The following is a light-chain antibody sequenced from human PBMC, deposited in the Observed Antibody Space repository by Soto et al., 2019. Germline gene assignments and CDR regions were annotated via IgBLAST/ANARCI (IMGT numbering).Light chain of an antibody. CDR3: DSYSATSTVV. CDR1: TSDIGGYNY. CDR2: DIN. J-gene: IGLJ2*01. Sequence: QSALTQPPSASGSTGQSVTISCTGTTSDIGGYNYVSWFQQHPGKAPKLIIFDINKRPSGVSDRFSGSKSGSTASLTVSGLQAEDEADYYCDSYSATSTVVFGGGTKLTVL. V-gene: IGLV2-8*01.